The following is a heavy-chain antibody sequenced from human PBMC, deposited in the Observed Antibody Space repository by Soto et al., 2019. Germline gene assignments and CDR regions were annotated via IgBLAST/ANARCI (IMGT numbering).Heavy chain of an antibody. CDR2: IYYSGST. V-gene: IGHV4-31*03. J-gene: IGHJ4*02. CDR1: GGSISSGGYY. D-gene: IGHD3-10*01. CDR3: ARVKDTMVRGVIIYYFDY. Sequence: SETLSLTCTVSGGSISSGGYYWSWIRQHPGKGLEWIGYIYYSGSTYYNPSLKSRVTISVDTSKNHFSLKLSSVTAADTAVYYCARVKDTMVRGVIIYYFDYWGQGTLVTVSS.